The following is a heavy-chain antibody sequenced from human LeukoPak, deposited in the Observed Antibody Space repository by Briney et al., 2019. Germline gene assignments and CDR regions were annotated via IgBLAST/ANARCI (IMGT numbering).Heavy chain of an antibody. CDR1: GFTVSSNY. Sequence: PGGSLRLSCAASGFTVSSNYMSWVRQAPGKGLEWVSVIYSSGSTYYADSVKGRFTISRDNSKNTLYLQMNSLRAEDTAVYYCAKFPHPFYDSSGYYNDYWGQGTLVTVSS. V-gene: IGHV3-66*03. J-gene: IGHJ4*02. CDR2: IYSSGST. CDR3: AKFPHPFYDSSGYYNDY. D-gene: IGHD3-22*01.